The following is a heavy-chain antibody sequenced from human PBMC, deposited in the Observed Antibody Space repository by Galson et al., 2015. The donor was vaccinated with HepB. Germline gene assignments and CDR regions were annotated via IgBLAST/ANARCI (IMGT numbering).Heavy chain of an antibody. CDR2: ISWNSGSI. D-gene: IGHD3-10*01. J-gene: IGHJ4*02. CDR1: GFTFDDYA. V-gene: IGHV3-9*01. CDR3: AKAHMVRGDVYFDY. Sequence: SLRLSCAASGFTFDDYAMHWVRQAPGKGLEWVSGISWNSGSIGYADSVKGRFTISRDNAKNSLYLQMNSLRAEDTALYYCAKAHMVRGDVYFDYWGQGTLVTVSS.